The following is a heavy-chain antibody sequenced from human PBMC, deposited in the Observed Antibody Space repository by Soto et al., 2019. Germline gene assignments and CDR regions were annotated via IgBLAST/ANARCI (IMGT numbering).Heavy chain of an antibody. Sequence: GGALRLSCAASGFTFSSYGMHWVRQAPGKGLEWVAVISYDGSNKYYADSVKGRFTISRDNSKNTLYLQMNSLRAEDTAVYYCAKDSIAVAGHYYYGMDVWGPGTTVTVSS. CDR3: AKDSIAVAGHYYYGMDV. V-gene: IGHV3-30*18. CDR1: GFTFSSYG. CDR2: ISYDGSNK. J-gene: IGHJ6*02. D-gene: IGHD6-19*01.